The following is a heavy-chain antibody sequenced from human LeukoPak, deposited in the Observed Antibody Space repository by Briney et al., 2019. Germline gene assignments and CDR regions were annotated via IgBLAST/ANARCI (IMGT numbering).Heavy chain of an antibody. CDR2: IYYSGST. J-gene: IGHJ5*02. CDR3: ARLTVPLRFDP. CDR1: GVSFSGYY. Sequence: SETLXXTCAVYGVSFSGYYWSWLRQPPGKGLEWIGYIYYSGSTNYNPSLKSRVTISVNTSKNQYGQKRNYMSGADTAVYYCARLTVPLRFDPWGQGTLVTVSS. V-gene: IGHV4-59*01. D-gene: IGHD2-2*01.